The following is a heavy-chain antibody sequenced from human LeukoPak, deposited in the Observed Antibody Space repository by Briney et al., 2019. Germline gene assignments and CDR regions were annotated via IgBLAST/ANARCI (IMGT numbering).Heavy chain of an antibody. D-gene: IGHD3-9*01. J-gene: IGHJ4*02. CDR2: ISYDGSNK. Sequence: GGSLRLSCAASGFTFSSYGMHWVRQAPGKGLEWVAVISYDGSNKYYADSVKGRFTISRDNSKNTLYLQMNSLRAEDTAVYYCAKDMGTYYDILTGSNPFDYWGQGTLVTVSS. CDR3: AKDMGTYYDILTGSNPFDY. V-gene: IGHV3-30*18. CDR1: GFTFSSYG.